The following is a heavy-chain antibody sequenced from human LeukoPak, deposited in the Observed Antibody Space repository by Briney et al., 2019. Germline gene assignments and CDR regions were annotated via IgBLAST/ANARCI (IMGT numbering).Heavy chain of an antibody. CDR3: ARDDRGIQEYYQH. J-gene: IGHJ1*01. CDR2: IYGSGGST. D-gene: IGHD1-1*01. V-gene: IGHV3-23*01. CDR1: GFTFSSYA. Sequence: GGSLRLSCAASGFTFSSYAMSWVRQAPGKGLEWISTIYGSGGSTYYADCVEGRFTISRDNSKNTLYVQMNSLRAEDTAVYYCARDDRGIQEYYQHWGQGTLVTVSS.